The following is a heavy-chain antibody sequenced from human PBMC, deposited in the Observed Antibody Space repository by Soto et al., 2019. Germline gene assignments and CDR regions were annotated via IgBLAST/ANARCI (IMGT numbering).Heavy chain of an antibody. CDR2: IYYSGST. D-gene: IGHD6-13*01. J-gene: IGHJ4*02. Sequence: PSETLSLTCTVSGGSVSSGSYHWSWIRQPPGKGLEWIGYIYYSGSTNYNPSLKSRVTISVDTSKNQFSLKLSSVTAADTAVYYCARVALGIAAAGYDYWGQGTLVTVSS. V-gene: IGHV4-61*01. CDR3: ARVALGIAAAGYDY. CDR1: GGSVSSGSYH.